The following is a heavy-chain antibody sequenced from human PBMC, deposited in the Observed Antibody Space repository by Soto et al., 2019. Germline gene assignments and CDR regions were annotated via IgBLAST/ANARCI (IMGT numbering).Heavy chain of an antibody. D-gene: IGHD3-22*01. CDR3: ARDIPPYYYDSSGYPDAFDI. CDR1: GFTFSSYE. J-gene: IGHJ3*02. Sequence: LRLSCAASGFTFSSYEMNWVRQAPGKGLEWVSYISSSGSTIYYADSVKGRFTISRDNAKNSLYLQMNSLRAEDTAVYYCARDIPPYYYDSSGYPDAFDIWGQGTMVTVSS. CDR2: ISSSGSTI. V-gene: IGHV3-48*03.